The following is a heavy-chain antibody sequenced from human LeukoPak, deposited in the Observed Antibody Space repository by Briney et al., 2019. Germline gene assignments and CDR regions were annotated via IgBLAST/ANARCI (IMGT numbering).Heavy chain of an antibody. CDR3: ARDSDYGDYVNWFDP. Sequence: GGSLRLSCAASGFTFSSYEMNWVRQAPGEGLEWVSYISSSGSTIYYADSVKGRFTISRDNAKNSLYLQMNSLRAEDTAVYYCARDSDYGDYVNWFDPWGQGTLVTVSP. CDR2: ISSSGSTI. V-gene: IGHV3-48*03. CDR1: GFTFSSYE. D-gene: IGHD4-17*01. J-gene: IGHJ5*02.